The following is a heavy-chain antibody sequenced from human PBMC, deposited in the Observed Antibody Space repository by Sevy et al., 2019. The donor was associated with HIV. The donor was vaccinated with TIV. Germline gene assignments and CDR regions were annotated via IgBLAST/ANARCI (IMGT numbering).Heavy chain of an antibody. D-gene: IGHD3-22*01. J-gene: IGHJ3*02. V-gene: IGHV3-7*01. CDR1: GFTFSNYW. CDR2: IKQDGSEK. CDR3: GRGMIVVINDAFDI. Sequence: GGSLRLSCAASGFTFSNYWMSWVRQAPGKGLEWVANIKQDGSEKYYVDSVKGRFTISRDNAKNSLYLQINSLGAEDTAVYYCGRGMIVVINDAFDIWGQGTMVTVSS.